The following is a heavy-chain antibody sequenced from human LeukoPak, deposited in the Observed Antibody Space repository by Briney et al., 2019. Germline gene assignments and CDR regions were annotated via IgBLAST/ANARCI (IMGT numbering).Heavy chain of an antibody. CDR1: GLTFSSYG. Sequence: GGSLRLSCAASGLTFSSYGMHWVRQAPGKGLEWVAFIRYDGSNKYYADSVKGRFTISRDNSKNTLYLQMNSLRAEDTAVYYCAKDRYYYDSSGYLDYWGQGTLVTVSS. CDR2: IRYDGSNK. V-gene: IGHV3-30*02. CDR3: AKDRYYYDSSGYLDY. J-gene: IGHJ4*02. D-gene: IGHD3-22*01.